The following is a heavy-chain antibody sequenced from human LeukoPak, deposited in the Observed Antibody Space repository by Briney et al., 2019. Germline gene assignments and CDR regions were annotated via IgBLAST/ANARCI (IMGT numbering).Heavy chain of an antibody. CDR3: ARWVPYCSGGSCYSVGPYYYYGMDV. CDR1: GYTFTSYG. D-gene: IGHD2-15*01. J-gene: IGHJ6*02. Sequence: ASVKVSCKASGYTFTSYGISWVRQAPGQGLEWMGWISAYNGNTNYAQKLQGRVTMTTDTSTSTAYMELRSLRSDDTAVYYCARWVPYCSGGSCYSVGPYYYYGMDVWGQGTTVTVSS. V-gene: IGHV1-18*01. CDR2: ISAYNGNT.